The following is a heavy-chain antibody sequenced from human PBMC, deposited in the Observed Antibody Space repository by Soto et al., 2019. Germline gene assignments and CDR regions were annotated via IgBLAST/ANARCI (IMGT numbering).Heavy chain of an antibody. CDR2: IYYSGST. D-gene: IGHD3-10*01. V-gene: IGHV4-59*01. Sequence: SETLSLTCTVSGGSISSYYWSWIRQPPGKGLEWIGYIYYSGSTNYNPSLKSRVAISVDTSKNQFSLKLSSVTAADTAVYYCARDGEGSGSYYLDAFDIWGQGTMVTVSS. CDR1: GGSISSYY. J-gene: IGHJ3*02. CDR3: ARDGEGSGSYYLDAFDI.